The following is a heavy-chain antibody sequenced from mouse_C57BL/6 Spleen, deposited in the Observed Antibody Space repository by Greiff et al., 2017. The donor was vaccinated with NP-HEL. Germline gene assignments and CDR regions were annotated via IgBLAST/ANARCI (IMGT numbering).Heavy chain of an antibody. Sequence: VQLQQPGAELVKPGASVKLSCKASGYTFTSYWMQWVKQRPGQGLEWIGEIDPSDSYTNYNQKFKGKATLTVDTSSSTAYMQLSSLTSEDSAVYYCARYYGSSYPYAMDYWGQGTSVTVSS. CDR2: IDPSDSYT. CDR3: ARYYGSSYPYAMDY. V-gene: IGHV1-50*01. D-gene: IGHD1-1*01. J-gene: IGHJ4*01. CDR1: GYTFTSYW.